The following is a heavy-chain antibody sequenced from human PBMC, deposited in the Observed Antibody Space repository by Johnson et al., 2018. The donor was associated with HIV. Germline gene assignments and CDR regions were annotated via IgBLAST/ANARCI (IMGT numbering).Heavy chain of an antibody. CDR2: IRYDGSNK. Sequence: QVQLVESGGGVVQPGRSLRLSCASSGFAFSNYDMVWVRRAPGKGLEWVAVIRYDGSNKYYADSVKGRFTISRDNSKNTLYLQMNSLRAEDTAVYYCAKEGHYYDDYHAFDIWGQGTMVTVSS. CDR3: AKEGHYYDDYHAFDI. V-gene: IGHV3-30*02. CDR1: GFAFSNYD. D-gene: IGHD3-16*01. J-gene: IGHJ3*02.